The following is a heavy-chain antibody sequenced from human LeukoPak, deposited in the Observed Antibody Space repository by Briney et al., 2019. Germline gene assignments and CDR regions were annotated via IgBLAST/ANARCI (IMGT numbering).Heavy chain of an antibody. D-gene: IGHD2-15*01. Sequence: SETLSLTCTVSGYSISSGYYWGWIRQPPGKGLEWIGSIYHGGSTYYNPSLKSRVTISVDTSKNQFSLKLSSVTAADTAVYYCARDDGGFPYYYYMDVWGKGTTVTVSS. V-gene: IGHV4-38-2*02. CDR1: GYSISSGYY. J-gene: IGHJ6*03. CDR2: IYHGGST. CDR3: ARDDGGFPYYYYMDV.